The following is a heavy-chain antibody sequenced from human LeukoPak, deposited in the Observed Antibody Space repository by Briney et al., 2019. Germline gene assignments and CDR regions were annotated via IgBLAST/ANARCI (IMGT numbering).Heavy chain of an antibody. CDR1: GFTFSSYA. CDR3: ARPLAGNGFLVDD. D-gene: IGHD3-3*01. J-gene: IGHJ4*02. V-gene: IGHV3-21*01. Sequence: RPGGSLRLSCAASGFTFSSYAMSWVRQAPGKGLEWVSSISSSSTYIYYAASVRGRFTISRDNAKNSLYLQMNSLRAEDTGVYYCARPLAGNGFLVDDWGQGTLVTVSS. CDR2: ISSSSTYI.